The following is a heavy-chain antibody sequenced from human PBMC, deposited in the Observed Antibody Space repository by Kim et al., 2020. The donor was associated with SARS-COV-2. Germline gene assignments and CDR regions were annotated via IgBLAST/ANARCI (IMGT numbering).Heavy chain of an antibody. V-gene: IGHV3-74*01. CDR2: VNTDGSST. J-gene: IGHJ4*02. CDR3: ARQTYCGGDCPPRD. D-gene: IGHD2-21*02. CDR1: GFTFSSYW. Sequence: GSLRLSCAAYGFTFSSYWMHWVRQAPGKGLVWVARVNTDGSSTNYADSVKGRFTISRDNAKNTLYLQMNGLRAEDTAVYYCARQTYCGGDCPPRDWGQGTLVTVSS.